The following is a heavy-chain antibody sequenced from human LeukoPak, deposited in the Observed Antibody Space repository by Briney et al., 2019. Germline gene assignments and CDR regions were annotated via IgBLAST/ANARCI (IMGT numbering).Heavy chain of an antibody. CDR2: IYTSGST. D-gene: IGHD3-16*02. J-gene: IGHJ6*03. Sequence: SETLSLTCTVSGGSISSGSYYRSWIRQPAGKGLEWIGRIYTSGSTKYNPSLKSRVTISVDTSKNQISLKLSSVTAADTAVYYCARVARNKRIMITFGGVIAPHYYMDVWGKGTTVTVSS. V-gene: IGHV4-61*02. CDR1: GGSISSGSYY. CDR3: ARVARNKRIMITFGGVIAPHYYMDV.